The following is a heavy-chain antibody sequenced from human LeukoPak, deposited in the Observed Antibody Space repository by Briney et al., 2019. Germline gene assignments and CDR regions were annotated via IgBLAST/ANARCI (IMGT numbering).Heavy chain of an antibody. J-gene: IGHJ4*02. CDR1: GGSISSSY. V-gene: IGHV4-59*01. CDR2: IYYSGST. D-gene: IGHD5-24*01. CDR3: ARGVEMATIVFDY. Sequence: SETPSLTCTVSGGSISSSYWSWVRQPPGEGLDWIGYIYYSGSTSYNPSLQSRVTISVDTSKNQFSLKLSSVTAADTAVYYCARGVEMATIVFDYWGQGTLVTVSS.